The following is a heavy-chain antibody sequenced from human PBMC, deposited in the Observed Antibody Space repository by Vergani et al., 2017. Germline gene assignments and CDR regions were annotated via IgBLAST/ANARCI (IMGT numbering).Heavy chain of an antibody. D-gene: IGHD2-2*02. J-gene: IGHJ4*02. CDR1: GGSINSGDYY. V-gene: IGHV4-30-4*01. CDR2: INYSGNT. Sequence: QVQLQESGPGLVKPSQTLSLTCTVSGGSINSGDYYWTWIRQSPGKGLEWIGYINYSGNTYYNPSLKSRLTMSVDTSKNQFSLKLSSVTAADTAVYYCATIGYRRWGYYFDYWGQGILVTVSS. CDR3: ATIGYRRWGYYFDY.